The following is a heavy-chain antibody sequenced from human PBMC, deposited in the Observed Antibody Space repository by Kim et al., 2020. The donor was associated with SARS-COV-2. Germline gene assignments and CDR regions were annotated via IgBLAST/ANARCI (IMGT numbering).Heavy chain of an antibody. J-gene: IGHJ4*02. CDR1: GYTFTAYN. Sequence: ASVKVSCKASGYTFTAYNMHWVRQAPGQGLEWMGWINPSSGGTYYAQKFQDRVTMISDTSTSTAYMELSRLTSDDTAVYFCARGGYNSGGYWGQGTLISVSS. CDR2: INPSSGGT. CDR3: ARGGYNSGGY. D-gene: IGHD6-19*01. V-gene: IGHV1-2*02.